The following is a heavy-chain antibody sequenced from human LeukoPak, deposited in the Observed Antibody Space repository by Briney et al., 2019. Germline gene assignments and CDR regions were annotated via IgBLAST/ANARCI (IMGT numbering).Heavy chain of an antibody. CDR1: GYTFTSYD. CDR2: MNPNSGNT. V-gene: IGHV1-8*01. CDR3: AREGGEVGGDGYNYVYFDY. D-gene: IGHD5-24*01. Sequence: ASVKVSCKASGYTFTSYDIHWVRQATGQGLEWMGWMNPNSGNTGYAQKFQGRVTMTRNTSISTAYMELSSLRSEDTAVYYCAREGGEVGGDGYNYVYFDYWGQGTLVTVSS. J-gene: IGHJ4*02.